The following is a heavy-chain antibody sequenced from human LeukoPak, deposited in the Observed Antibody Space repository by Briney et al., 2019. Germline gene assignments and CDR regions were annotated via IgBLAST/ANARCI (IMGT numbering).Heavy chain of an antibody. CDR2: INPNSGGT. CDR3: ARRIVGGYTALDY. V-gene: IGHV1-2*02. CDR1: GYTFTGYY. D-gene: IGHD1-26*01. Sequence: ASVKVSCKASGYTFTGYYMHWVRQAPGQGLEWMGWINPNSGGTNYAQKFQGRVTMTRDTSISTAYLQWSSLKASDTAMYYCARRIVGGYTALDYWGQGTPVTVSS. J-gene: IGHJ4*02.